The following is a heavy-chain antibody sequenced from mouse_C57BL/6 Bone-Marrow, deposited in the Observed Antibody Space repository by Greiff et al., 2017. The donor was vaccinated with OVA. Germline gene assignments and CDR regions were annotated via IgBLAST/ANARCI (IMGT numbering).Heavy chain of an antibody. J-gene: IGHJ1*03. V-gene: IGHV1-19*01. CDR2: INPYNGGT. CDR3: LYGSSFYWYFDV. Sequence: VQLKESGPVLVKPGASVKMSCKASGYTFTDYYMNWVKQSHGKSLEWIGVINPYNGGTSYNQKFKGKATLTVDKSSSTAYMELNSLTSEDSAVYYCLYGSSFYWYFDVWGTGTTVTVSS. D-gene: IGHD1-1*01. CDR1: GYTFTDYY.